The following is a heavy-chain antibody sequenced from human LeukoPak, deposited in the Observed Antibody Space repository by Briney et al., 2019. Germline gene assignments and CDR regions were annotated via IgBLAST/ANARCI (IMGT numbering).Heavy chain of an antibody. D-gene: IGHD1-20*01. CDR3: ARDSNWNDAYYMDV. CDR1: GYTFTGYY. CDR2: INPNSGGT. V-gene: IGHV1-2*02. J-gene: IGHJ6*03. Sequence: ASVKVSCKASGYTFTGYYMHWVRQAPGQGLEWMGWINPNSGGTNYAQNFQGRVTMTRDASISTAYMELSSLRSGDTAVYYCARDSNWNDAYYMDVWGKGTTVTVSS.